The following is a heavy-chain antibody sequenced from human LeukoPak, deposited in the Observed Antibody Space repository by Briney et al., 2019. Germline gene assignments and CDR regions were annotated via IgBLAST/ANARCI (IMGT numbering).Heavy chain of an antibody. CDR3: ARDYCRTTSCLES. V-gene: IGHV3-33*01. CDR1: GFTFSSYG. D-gene: IGHD2-2*01. J-gene: IGHJ4*02. CDR2: IWYDGSNK. Sequence: PGRSLRLSCAASGFTFSSYGMHWVRQAPGEGLEWVAVIWYDGSNKYYADSVKGRFTISRDNSKNTLYLQMNSLRAEDTAVYYCARDYCRTTSCLESWGQGTLVTVSS.